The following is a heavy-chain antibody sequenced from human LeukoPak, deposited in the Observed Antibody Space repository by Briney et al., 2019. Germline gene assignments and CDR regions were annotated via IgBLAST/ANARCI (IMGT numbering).Heavy chain of an antibody. CDR1: GSTFSSYG. Sequence: GGSLRLSCAASGSTFSSYGMHWVRQAPGKGLEWVAVISYDGSNKYYADSVKGRFTISRDNSKNTLYLQMNSLRAEDTAVYYCAKLDGSVGLTIDYWGQGTLVTVSS. CDR2: ISYDGSNK. D-gene: IGHD3-10*01. V-gene: IGHV3-30*18. CDR3: AKLDGSVGLTIDY. J-gene: IGHJ4*02.